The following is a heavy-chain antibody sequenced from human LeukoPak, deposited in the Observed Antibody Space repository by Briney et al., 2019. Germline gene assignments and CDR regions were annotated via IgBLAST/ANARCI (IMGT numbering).Heavy chain of an antibody. CDR3: ARNYCSSTSCYRDDYYYMDV. CDR2: IYYSGST. J-gene: IGHJ6*03. V-gene: IGHV4-39*01. D-gene: IGHD2-2*02. CDR1: GGSISSSSYY. Sequence: SETLSLTCTVSGGSISSSSYYWGWIRQPPGKGLEWIGSIYYSGSTCYNPSLKSRVTISVDTSKNQFSLKLSSVTAADTAVYYCARNYCSSTSCYRDDYYYMDVWGKGTTVTVSS.